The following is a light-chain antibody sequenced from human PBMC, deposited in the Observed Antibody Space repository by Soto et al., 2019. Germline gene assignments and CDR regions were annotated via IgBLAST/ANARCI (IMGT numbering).Light chain of an antibody. CDR3: VLYMGSGIWV. CDR1: SGSVSTSYY. CDR2: STN. Sequence: QTVVTQEPSFSVSPGRTVTLTCGLSSGSVSTSYYPSWYQQTPGQAPRTLIYSTNTRSSGVPDRFSGSIHGNKAALTITGAQADDESDYYCVLYMGSGIWVFGGGTKVTVL. V-gene: IGLV8-61*01. J-gene: IGLJ3*02.